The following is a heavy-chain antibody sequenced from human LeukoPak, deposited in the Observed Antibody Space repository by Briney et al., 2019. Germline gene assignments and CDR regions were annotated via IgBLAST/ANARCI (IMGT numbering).Heavy chain of an antibody. D-gene: IGHD1-26*01. CDR2: TNPKSGDT. Sequence: ASVKVSCKASAYTFTTYYIHWVRQVPGQGLEWMGWTNPKSGDTKYGQKFQGRVTMTRDTSITTTYMELSNLRSDDTAVYYCARVLDRWELHPFDYWGQGTLVTVSS. CDR3: ARVLDRWELHPFDY. CDR1: AYTFTTYY. J-gene: IGHJ4*02. V-gene: IGHV1-2*02.